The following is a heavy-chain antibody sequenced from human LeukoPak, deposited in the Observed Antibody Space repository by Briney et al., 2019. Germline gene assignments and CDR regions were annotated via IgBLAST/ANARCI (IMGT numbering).Heavy chain of an antibody. CDR2: IYSGGST. D-gene: IGHD4-17*01. V-gene: IGHV3-66*01. J-gene: IGHJ4*02. CDR1: GFTVSSNF. Sequence: PGGSLRLSGAASGFTVSSNFMSWVRQAPGKGLEWVSVIYSGGSTYYADSVKGRFTISRDNSKNTLYLQMNSLRAEDTAVYYCARVDYGDYGFDYWGQGTLVTVSS. CDR3: ARVDYGDYGFDY.